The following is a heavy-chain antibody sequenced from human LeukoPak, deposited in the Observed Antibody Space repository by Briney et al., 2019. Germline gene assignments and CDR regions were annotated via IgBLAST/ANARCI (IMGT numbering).Heavy chain of an antibody. D-gene: IGHD4-17*01. CDR1: GYTFTGYY. Sequence: ASVKVSCTASGYTFTGYYMHWVRQAPGQGLEWMGWINPNSGGTNYAQKFQGRVTMTRDTSISTAYMELSRLRSDDTAVYYCARVLYGDYGYFDYWGQGTPVTVSS. CDR2: INPNSGGT. CDR3: ARVLYGDYGYFDY. V-gene: IGHV1-2*02. J-gene: IGHJ4*02.